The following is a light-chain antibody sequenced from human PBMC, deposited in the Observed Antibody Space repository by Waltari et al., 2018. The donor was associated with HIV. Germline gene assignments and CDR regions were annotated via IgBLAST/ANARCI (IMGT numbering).Light chain of an antibody. V-gene: IGLV1-47*01. Sequence: QSVLTQPPSASGTPGQRVTISCSGTSSNIGGNHVSWPQPPPGTAPKPLIYWNNQRPSGVPDRFSGSQSGTSASLAISGLRSEDEADYYCAAWDDSLSAYVFGTGTKVTVL. CDR3: AAWDDSLSAYV. CDR1: SSNIGGNH. J-gene: IGLJ1*01. CDR2: WNN.